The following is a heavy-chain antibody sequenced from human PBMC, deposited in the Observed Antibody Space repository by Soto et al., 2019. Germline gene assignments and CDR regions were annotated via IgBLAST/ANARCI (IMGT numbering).Heavy chain of an antibody. V-gene: IGHV5-51*01. CDR3: ARTSSQTYYDFWSGYSLYYGMDV. D-gene: IGHD3-3*01. CDR2: IYPGDSDT. Sequence: GESLKISCKGSGYSFTSYWIGWVRQMPGKGLEWMGIIYPGDSDTRYSPSFQGQVTISADKSISTAYLQWSSLKASDTAMYYCARTSSQTYYDFWSGYSLYYGMDVWGQGTTVTVS. J-gene: IGHJ6*02. CDR1: GYSFTSYW.